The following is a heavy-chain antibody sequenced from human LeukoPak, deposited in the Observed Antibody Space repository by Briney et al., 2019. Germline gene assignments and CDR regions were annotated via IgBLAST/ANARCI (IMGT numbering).Heavy chain of an antibody. V-gene: IGHV3-23*01. CDR1: GFTFSSYA. D-gene: IGHD6-19*01. J-gene: IGHJ4*02. Sequence: GGSLRLSCAASGFTFSSYAMSWVRQAPGKGLEWVSAISGSGGSTYYADSVKGRFTISRDNSKNTLYLQMNSLRAEDTAVYYCAKGYLAVAAILLCFGYWGQGTLVTVSS. CDR3: AKGYLAVAAILLCFGY. CDR2: ISGSGGST.